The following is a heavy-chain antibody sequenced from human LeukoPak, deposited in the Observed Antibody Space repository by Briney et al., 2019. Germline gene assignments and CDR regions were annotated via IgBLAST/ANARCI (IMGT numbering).Heavy chain of an antibody. Sequence: PSETLSLTCTVSGGFISSGGYYWRWIRQPPGEGLEWIVYIYHSGSTYYNPSLKSRVTISVDRSKNQFSLKLSSVTAADTAVYYCASYGPGGEYSSSSGGYYFDYWGQGTLVTVSS. D-gene: IGHD6-6*01. CDR2: IYHSGST. J-gene: IGHJ4*02. V-gene: IGHV4-30-2*01. CDR3: ASYGPGGEYSSSSGGYYFDY. CDR1: GGFISSGGYY.